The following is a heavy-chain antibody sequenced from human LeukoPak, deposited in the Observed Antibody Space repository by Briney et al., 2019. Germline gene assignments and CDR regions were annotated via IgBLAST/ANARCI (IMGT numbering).Heavy chain of an antibody. J-gene: IGHJ5*02. CDR3: ANQNTARGFDP. CDR1: GGTFSSYA. D-gene: IGHD5-18*01. Sequence: ASVKVSCKASGGTFSSYAISWVRQAPGQGLEWMGGIIPIFGTANYAQKFQGRVTITADESTSTAYMELSSLRSEDTAVYYCANQNTARGFDPWGQGTLVTVSS. V-gene: IGHV1-69*13. CDR2: IIPIFGTA.